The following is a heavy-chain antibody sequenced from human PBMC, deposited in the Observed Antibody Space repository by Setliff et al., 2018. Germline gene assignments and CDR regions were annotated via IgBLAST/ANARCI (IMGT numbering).Heavy chain of an antibody. D-gene: IGHD2-15*01. CDR2: IFPADSDT. J-gene: IGHJ4*02. V-gene: IGHV5-51*01. CDR3: ARVGTAGGYYFDF. CDR1: GYRFSSYW. Sequence: PGESLKISCKGSGYRFSSYWIGWVCQMPGKGLEWIGIIFPADSDTRYSPSFQGQVTISADKSISTAYVQWRSLKASDTAMYYCARVGTAGGYYFDFWGQGALVTVSS.